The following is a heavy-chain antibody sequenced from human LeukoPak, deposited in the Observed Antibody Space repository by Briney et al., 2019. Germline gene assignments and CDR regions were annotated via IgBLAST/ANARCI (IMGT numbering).Heavy chain of an antibody. CDR1: GFTFSSYA. Sequence: GSLRLSCAATGFTFSSYAMSWVRQAPGKGLEWVSAISGSGGSTYYADSVKGRFTISRDNSKNTLYLQMNSLRAEDTAVYYCAKHYGSRPYYGMDVWGQGTTVTVSS. V-gene: IGHV3-23*01. CDR2: ISGSGGST. CDR3: AKHYGSRPYYGMDV. D-gene: IGHD3-10*01. J-gene: IGHJ6*02.